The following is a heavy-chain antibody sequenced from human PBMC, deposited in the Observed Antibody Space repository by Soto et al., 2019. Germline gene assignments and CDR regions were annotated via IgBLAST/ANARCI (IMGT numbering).Heavy chain of an antibody. V-gene: IGHV3-30-3*02. CDR3: AKNVWGITIFGGMDV. CDR1: GFTFSNYY. CDR2: ISYDGSKK. J-gene: IGHJ6*02. D-gene: IGHD3-9*01. Sequence: GRSLRLSCAAPGFTFSNYYIHWIRQAPGKGLEWVAVISYDGSKKYYADSLKGRFTISRDNSKNTLYLQMNSLRAEDTAVYYCAKNVWGITIFGGMDVWGQGTTVTVSS.